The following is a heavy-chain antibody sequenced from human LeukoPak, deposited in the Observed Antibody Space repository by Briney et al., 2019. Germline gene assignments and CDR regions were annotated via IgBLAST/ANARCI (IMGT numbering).Heavy chain of an antibody. Sequence: SVKVSCKASGGTFSSYAISWVRQAPGQGLEWMGGIIPIFGTANYAQKFQGRVTITADESTSTAYMELSSLRSEDMAVYYCARGGPYSSSWLYDAFDIWGQGTMVTVSS. CDR3: ARGGPYSSSWLYDAFDI. CDR1: GGTFSSYA. CDR2: IIPIFGTA. V-gene: IGHV1-69*01. J-gene: IGHJ3*02. D-gene: IGHD6-13*01.